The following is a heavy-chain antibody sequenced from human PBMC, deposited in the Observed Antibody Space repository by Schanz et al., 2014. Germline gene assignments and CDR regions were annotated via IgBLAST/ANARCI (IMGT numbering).Heavy chain of an antibody. Sequence: EVYLVESGGDLVQPGKSLRLSCAASGFTFDDFGMHWVRQAPGKALEWVSGISWNSVSIGYADSVKGRFTISRDNSKNSLYLQMNSLRTEDTALYYCAKDSRGSSFDMDVWGQGATVTVSS. CDR2: ISWNSVSI. J-gene: IGHJ6*02. CDR1: GFTFDDFG. D-gene: IGHD1-26*01. V-gene: IGHV3-9*01. CDR3: AKDSRGSSFDMDV.